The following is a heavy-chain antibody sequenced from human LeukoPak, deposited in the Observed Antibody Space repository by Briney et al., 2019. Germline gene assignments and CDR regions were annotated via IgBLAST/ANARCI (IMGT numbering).Heavy chain of an antibody. V-gene: IGHV3-23*01. CDR1: GFTFSSYA. J-gene: IGHJ4*02. CDR2: ISGSGGST. Sequence: GGSLRLSCAASGFTFSSYAMSWVRQAPGKGLEWVSVISGSGGSTYSADSVKGRFTISRDNSKTTLFLQMNSLRAEDTAIYYCAIGDPIAAPGSFDYWGQGTLVTVSS. CDR3: AIGDPIAAPGSFDY. D-gene: IGHD6-6*01.